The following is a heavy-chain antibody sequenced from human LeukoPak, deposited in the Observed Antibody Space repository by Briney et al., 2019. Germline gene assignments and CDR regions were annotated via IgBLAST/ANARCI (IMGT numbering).Heavy chain of an antibody. D-gene: IGHD3-10*01. J-gene: IGHJ4*02. CDR1: GFTFSTYA. CDR2: INTNGDDT. CDR3: VKDLRGGGYYTSFDY. Sequence: GGSLRLSCSASGFTFSTYAIHWVRQAPGKGLEHVSTINTNGDDTYYADSVKGRFTISGDNSKRTLYLQMSSLRAGDTAVYYCVKDLRGGGYYTSFDYWGQGTLVTVSS. V-gene: IGHV3-64D*09.